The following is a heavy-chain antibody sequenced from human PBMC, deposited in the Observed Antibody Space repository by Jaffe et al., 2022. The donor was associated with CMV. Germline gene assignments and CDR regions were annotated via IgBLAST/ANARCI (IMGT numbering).Heavy chain of an antibody. CDR3: ARDWHDPPTWSRRGGGTISYYGMDV. V-gene: IGHV3-74*01. CDR2: ISGGGSKT. D-gene: IGHD2-15*01. Sequence: EVQLVESGGGSVQPGGSLRLSCTASGFTFINYWMHWVRQAPGKGLVWVSHISGGGSKTTYADSVKGRFTISRDNAKNTVYLQMNSLRAEDTAVYYCARDWHDPPTWSRRGGGTISYYGMDVWGQGTTVTVSS. CDR1: GFTFINYW. J-gene: IGHJ6*02.